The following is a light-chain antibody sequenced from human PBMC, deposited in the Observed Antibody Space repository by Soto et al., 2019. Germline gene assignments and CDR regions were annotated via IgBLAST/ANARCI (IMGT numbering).Light chain of an antibody. J-gene: IGKJ2*01. CDR3: QQRSNWPPRYT. Sequence: EIVLTQSPATLSLSPGERATLSCRASQIVSSYLAWYQQKPGQAPRLLIYDASKRATDIPARFSGSVSGTDFTLTISSLEPEDFAVYYCQQRSNWPPRYTFGQGTKLEIK. CDR2: DAS. CDR1: QIVSSY. V-gene: IGKV3-11*01.